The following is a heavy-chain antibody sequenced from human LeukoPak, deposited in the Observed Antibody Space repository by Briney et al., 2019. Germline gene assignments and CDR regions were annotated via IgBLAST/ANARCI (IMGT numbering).Heavy chain of an antibody. Sequence: SETLSLTCTVSGGSISSYHWSWIRQPPGKGLEWIGYIYYSGSTNYNPSLKSRVTISVDTSKNQFSLKLSSVTAADTAVYYCASTLEGATTWFDPRGQGTLVTVSS. J-gene: IGHJ5*02. D-gene: IGHD1-26*01. CDR1: GGSISSYH. CDR2: IYYSGST. V-gene: IGHV4-59*01. CDR3: ASTLEGATTWFDP.